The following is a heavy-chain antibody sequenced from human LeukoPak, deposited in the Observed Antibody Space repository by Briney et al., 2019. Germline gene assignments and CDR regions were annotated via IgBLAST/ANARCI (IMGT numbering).Heavy chain of an antibody. CDR3: AKERDGYIDY. J-gene: IGHJ4*02. D-gene: IGHD5-24*01. Sequence: SVKVSCKASGGTFSSYAISWVRQAPRQGLEWMGGIIPIFGTANYAQKFQGRVTITTDESTSTAYMELSSLRSEDTAVYYCAKERDGYIDYWGQGTLVTVSS. CDR2: IIPIFGTA. CDR1: GGTFSSYA. V-gene: IGHV1-69*05.